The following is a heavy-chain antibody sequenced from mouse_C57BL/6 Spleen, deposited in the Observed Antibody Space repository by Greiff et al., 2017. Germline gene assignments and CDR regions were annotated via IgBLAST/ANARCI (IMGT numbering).Heavy chain of an antibody. V-gene: IGHV3-8*01. CDR2: ISYSGST. CDR1: GYSITSDY. CDR3: ARYRDYGSSYRYFDV. Sequence: VQLQQSGPGLAKPSQTLSLTCSVTGYSITSDYWNWIRKFPGNKLEYMGYISYSGSTYYNPSLKSRISITRDTSKNQYYLQLNSVTTEDTATYYCARYRDYGSSYRYFDVWGTGTTVTVSS. J-gene: IGHJ1*03. D-gene: IGHD1-1*01.